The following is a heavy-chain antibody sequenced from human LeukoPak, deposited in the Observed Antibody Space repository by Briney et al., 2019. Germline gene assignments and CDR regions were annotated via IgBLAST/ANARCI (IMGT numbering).Heavy chain of an antibody. CDR1: GFTFNNYG. Sequence: TGGSLRLSCAAFGFTFNNYGMHWVRQAPGKGLEWVAFIRYNGNNQYYADSVKGRFTISRDNSKNTLYLQMNSLKGDDTAVYYCAKDSAFYYIDVWGKGTTVIISS. V-gene: IGHV3-30*02. J-gene: IGHJ6*03. D-gene: IGHD3-10*01. CDR2: IRYNGNNQ. CDR3: AKDSAFYYIDV.